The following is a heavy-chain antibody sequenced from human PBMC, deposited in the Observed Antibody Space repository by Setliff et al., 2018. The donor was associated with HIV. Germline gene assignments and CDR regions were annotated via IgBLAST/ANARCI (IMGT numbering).Heavy chain of an antibody. V-gene: IGHV4-59*08. J-gene: IGHJ4*02. CDR2: IYGSGST. CDR3: ASLFHDTSAPWLNYFDH. Sequence: PSETLSLTCTVSGGSISSYYWSWIRQPPGKGLEWIGYIYGSGSTNYNPSLKSRVTISADTSKNQFSLKLSSVTAADTAVYYCASLFHDTSAPWLNYFDHWGQGTLVTVSS. CDR1: GGSISSYY. D-gene: IGHD3-22*01.